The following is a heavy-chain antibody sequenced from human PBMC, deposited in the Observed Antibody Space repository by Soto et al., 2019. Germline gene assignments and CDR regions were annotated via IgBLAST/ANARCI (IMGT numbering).Heavy chain of an antibody. V-gene: IGHV3-33*01. CDR2: IWDDGSNK. CDR1: GFTFSSYG. CDR3: ARDLFALGFDY. J-gene: IGHJ4*02. Sequence: QVQLVESGGGVVQPGRSLRLSCAASGFTFSSYGMHWVRQAPGKGLEWVAVIWDDGSNKYYADSVKGRFTISRDNSKNTLYLQMNSLRAEDTAVYYCARDLFALGFDYWGQGTLVTVSS. D-gene: IGHD3-16*01.